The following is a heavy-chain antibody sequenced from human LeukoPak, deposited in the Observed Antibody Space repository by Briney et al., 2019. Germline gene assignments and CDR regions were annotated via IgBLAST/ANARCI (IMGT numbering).Heavy chain of an antibody. CDR1: GCCFISQW. Sequence: GEALQISSKGSGCCFISQWIGRGRQMPGKGLEWMGIIFTGDADTRYSPSFQGQVTISADKSISTAYLQWSSLKASDAAIYYCARHTHFDYWGQGTLVTVSS. V-gene: IGHV5-51*01. J-gene: IGHJ4*02. CDR3: ARHTHFDY. CDR2: IFTGDADT.